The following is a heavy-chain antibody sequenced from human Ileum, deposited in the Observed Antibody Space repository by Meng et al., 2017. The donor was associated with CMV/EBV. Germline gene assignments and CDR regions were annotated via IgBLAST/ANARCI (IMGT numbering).Heavy chain of an antibody. Sequence: IPLVQSGAEVKKPGVSVKGSCKASESTLTTHGITWVRQAPGQGLEWMGWVSPFSGNTNYAQKLQGRVTMTTDTSTNTAYMELRSLRSDDTAMYYCATDGEKLIPTRYWGQGTLVTVSS. D-gene: IGHD3-16*01. J-gene: IGHJ4*02. CDR1: ESTLTTHG. CDR2: VSPFSGNT. CDR3: ATDGEKLIPTRY. V-gene: IGHV1-18*01.